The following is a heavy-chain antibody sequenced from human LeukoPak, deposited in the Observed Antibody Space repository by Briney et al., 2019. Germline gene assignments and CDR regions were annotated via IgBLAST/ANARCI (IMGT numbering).Heavy chain of an antibody. D-gene: IGHD6-19*01. Sequence: PGGSLRLSCAVSGFTFNSYWMAWVRQAPGGGLEWVANIKPDGIEKYFVDSLQALFTISRDNAYNSLYLQMNSLKAEDTAVYYCARAAVAAPGDVWGQGTTVTVSS. J-gene: IGHJ6*02. CDR3: ARAAVAAPGDV. CDR2: IKPDGIEK. CDR1: GFTFNSYW. V-gene: IGHV3-7*04.